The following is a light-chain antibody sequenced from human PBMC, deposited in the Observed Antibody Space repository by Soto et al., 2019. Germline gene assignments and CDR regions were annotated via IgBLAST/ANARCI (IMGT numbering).Light chain of an antibody. CDR3: TSYTSSTTPCV. J-gene: IGLJ1*01. CDR2: EVS. V-gene: IGLV2-18*02. CDR1: SSDVGSNNR. Sequence: QSALTQPPSVSGSPGQSVTISCTGTSSDVGSNNRVSWYQQPPGTAPKLMIYEVSNRPSGVPDRFSGSKSGNTASLTISGLRAEDEADYYCTSYTSSTTPCVFGTGTKLTVL.